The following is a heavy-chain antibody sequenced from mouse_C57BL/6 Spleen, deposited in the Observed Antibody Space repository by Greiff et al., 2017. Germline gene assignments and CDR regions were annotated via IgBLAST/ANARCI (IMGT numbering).Heavy chain of an antibody. V-gene: IGHV5-6*01. D-gene: IGHD1-1*01. Sequence: EVKLVESGGDLVKPGGSLKLSCAASGFTFSSYGMSWVRQTPDKRLEWVATISSGGSYTYYPDSVKGRSTISRDNAKNTLYLQMGSLKSEDTATYYCARDYYGSSPLYAMDYWGQGTSVTVSS. CDR2: ISSGGSYT. CDR1: GFTFSSYG. CDR3: ARDYYGSSPLYAMDY. J-gene: IGHJ4*01.